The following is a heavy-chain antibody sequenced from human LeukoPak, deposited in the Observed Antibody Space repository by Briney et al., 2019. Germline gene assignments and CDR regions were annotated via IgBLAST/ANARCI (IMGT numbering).Heavy chain of an antibody. D-gene: IGHD2-15*01. J-gene: IGHJ4*02. CDR1: GFTFSSYA. Sequence: PGGSLRLSCAASGFTFSSYAMSWVRQAPGKGLKWVSAISGSGGSTYYADSVKGRFTISRDNSKIPLYLQMNSLRAEDTAVYYCAKDLAVRAPGLSGFDYWGQGTLVTVSS. CDR3: AKDLAVRAPGLSGFDY. V-gene: IGHV3-23*01. CDR2: ISGSGGST.